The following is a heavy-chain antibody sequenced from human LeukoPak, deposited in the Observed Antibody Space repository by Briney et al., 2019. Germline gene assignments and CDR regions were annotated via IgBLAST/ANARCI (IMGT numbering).Heavy chain of an antibody. V-gene: IGHV4-38-2*02. Sequence: SETLSLTCTVSGYSITGGYFWGWIRQPPGKGLEWIGSRYYSGSTYCNPSLESRVTIAVDTSKNQFSLRLSSVTAADTAVYYCALAAAGIFDYWGQGTLVTVSS. D-gene: IGHD6-13*01. CDR2: RYYSGST. CDR3: ALAAAGIFDY. CDR1: GYSITGGYF. J-gene: IGHJ4*02.